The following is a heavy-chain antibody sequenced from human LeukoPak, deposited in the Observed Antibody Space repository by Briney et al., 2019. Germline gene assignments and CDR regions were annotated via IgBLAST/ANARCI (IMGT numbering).Heavy chain of an antibody. D-gene: IGHD2/OR15-2a*01. V-gene: IGHV4-61*02. CDR1: GVSINSGNYY. CDR2: IFAGGST. CDR3: ARSPTYNIVPSWGYFDY. Sequence: PSEILSLTCSVSGVSINSGNYYWTLIRQPAGKGLQWIGRIFAGGSTNYNPSLKSRVTMSVDTSKNQFSLKLSSVTAADSAVYYCARSPTYNIVPSWGYFDYWGQGTLVTASS. J-gene: IGHJ4*02.